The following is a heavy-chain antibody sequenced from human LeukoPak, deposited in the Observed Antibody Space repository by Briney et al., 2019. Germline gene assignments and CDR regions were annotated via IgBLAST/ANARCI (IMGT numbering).Heavy chain of an antibody. CDR1: GGSFSGYY. CDR2: INHSGST. D-gene: IGHD6-13*01. J-gene: IGHJ1*01. CDR3: ARGPLVAAAKVYFHH. V-gene: IGHV4-34*01. Sequence: SETLSLTCAVYGGSFSGYYWSWIRQPPGKGLEWIGEINHSGSTNYNPSLKSRVTISVDTSKNQFSLKLSSVTAADTAVYYCARGPLVAAAKVYFHHWVQGTLVTVSS.